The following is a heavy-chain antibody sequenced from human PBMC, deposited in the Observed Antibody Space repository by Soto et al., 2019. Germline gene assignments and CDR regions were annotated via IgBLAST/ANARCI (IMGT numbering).Heavy chain of an antibody. CDR1: GGSISSYY. D-gene: IGHD5-12*01. Sequence: SETLSLTCTVSGGSISSYYWSWIRQPPGKGLEWIGYIYYSGSTNYNPSLKSRVTISVDTSKNQFSLTLSSVTAADTALYYCARGWLVAQVPRSDEWLRPQKLLWDSGMDVRGQGTTVTVSS. CDR2: IYYSGST. J-gene: IGHJ6*02. V-gene: IGHV4-59*01. CDR3: ARGWLVAQVPRSDEWLRPQKLLWDSGMDV.